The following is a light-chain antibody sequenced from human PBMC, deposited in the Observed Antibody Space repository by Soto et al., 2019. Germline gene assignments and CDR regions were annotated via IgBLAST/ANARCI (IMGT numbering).Light chain of an antibody. CDR1: QSVSRN. V-gene: IGKV3-15*01. CDR2: GAS. J-gene: IGKJ2*01. Sequence: EIVMTQSPATLSVSPGERATLSCRASQSVSRNLAWYQQKPGQAPRLLIYGASTRATGIPARFSGSGSGTEFTLIISSLQSEDFAVYYCQQYNNWPPMFTFGQGTKLEIK. CDR3: QQYNNWPPMFT.